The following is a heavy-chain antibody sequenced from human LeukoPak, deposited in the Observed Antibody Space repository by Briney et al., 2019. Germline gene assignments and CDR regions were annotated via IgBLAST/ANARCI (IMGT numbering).Heavy chain of an antibody. J-gene: IGHJ6*03. V-gene: IGHV4-34*01. CDR3: ARVDEVTTYYYYYMDV. CDR2: INHSGST. Sequence: SETLSLTCTVSGGSISSFYWNWIRQPPGKGLEWIGEINHSGSTNYNPSLKSRVTISVDTSKNQFSLKLSSVTAADTAVYYCARVDEVTTYYYYYMDVWGKGTTVTVSS. D-gene: IGHD3-22*01. CDR1: GGSISSFY.